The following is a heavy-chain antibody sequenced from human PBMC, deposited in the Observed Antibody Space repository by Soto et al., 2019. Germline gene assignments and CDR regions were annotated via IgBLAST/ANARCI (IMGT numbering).Heavy chain of an antibody. V-gene: IGHV1-18*01. J-gene: IGHJ6*02. CDR1: GYTFISYG. Sequence: QVQLVQSGADVKKPGASVEISCKASGYTFISYGISWVRQAPGQGLEWMGWISAYSGNTNYAQKVQGRVTMTTDTSTAPAYMELRSLRSDDTAVYYCVRISGQYSTRYYQYGMDVWGQGTTVTVSS. CDR2: ISAYSGNT. CDR3: VRISGQYSTRYYQYGMDV. D-gene: IGHD6-13*01.